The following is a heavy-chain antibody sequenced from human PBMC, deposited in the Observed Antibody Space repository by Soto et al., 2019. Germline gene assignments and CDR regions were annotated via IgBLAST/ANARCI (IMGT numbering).Heavy chain of an antibody. J-gene: IGHJ6*02. CDR1: GGSISSDY. CDR2: IYPSGST. Sequence: QVQLQESGPGLVKPSETLSLTCTVSGGSISSDYWSWFRQPAGQGLEWIGRIYPSGSTNYNPSLRRRGTLSVDTSTNQSSLKPGSVTAADTAVHYCARDKVSYYYYGMDVWGQGNTVTVSS. D-gene: IGHD3-10*01. V-gene: IGHV4-4*07. CDR3: ARDKVSYYYYGMDV.